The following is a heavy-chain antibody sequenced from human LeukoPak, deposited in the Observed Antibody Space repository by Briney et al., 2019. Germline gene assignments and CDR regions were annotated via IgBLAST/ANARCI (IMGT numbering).Heavy chain of an antibody. CDR2: ISWNSGSI. V-gene: IGHV3-9*01. CDR1: GFTFDDYA. Sequence: GRSLRLSCAASGFTFDDYAMHWVRQAPGKGLEWVSGISWNSGSIGYADSVKGRFTISRDNAKNSLYLQMNSLRAEDTALYYCAKDGGHYDSSGYFDYWGQGTLVTVSS. D-gene: IGHD3-22*01. CDR3: AKDGGHYDSSGYFDY. J-gene: IGHJ4*02.